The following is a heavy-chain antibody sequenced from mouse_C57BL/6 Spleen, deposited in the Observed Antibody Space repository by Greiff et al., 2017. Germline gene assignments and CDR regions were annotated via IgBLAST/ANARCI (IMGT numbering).Heavy chain of an antibody. CDR2: IDPSDSET. J-gene: IGHJ1*03. CDR3: ARCPFSTTGVAPNWYFDV. D-gene: IGHD1-1*01. Sequence: VQLQQPGAELVRPGSSVKLSCKASGYTFTSYWMHWVKQRPIQGLEWIGNIDPSDSETHYNQKFKDKATLTVDKSSSTAYMQLSSLTSEDSAVYYCARCPFSTTGVAPNWYFDVWGTGTTVTVSS. V-gene: IGHV1-52*01. CDR1: GYTFTSYW.